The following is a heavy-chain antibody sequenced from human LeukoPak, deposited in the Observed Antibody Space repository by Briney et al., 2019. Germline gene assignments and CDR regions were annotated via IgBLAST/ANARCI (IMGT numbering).Heavy chain of an antibody. CDR1: GGSISSCY. CDR3: ARCRDEFADYGFTS. J-gene: IGHJ5*02. V-gene: IGHV4-59*01. Sequence: SETLSLTCSVSGGSISSCYWSWIRQPPGKGLEWIGYIYYSGSTNYNPSLKSRVTISVDTSKNLFSLKLTSMTAADTAVYYCARCRDEFADYGFTSWGPGTLVTVSS. D-gene: IGHD4-17*01. CDR2: IYYSGST.